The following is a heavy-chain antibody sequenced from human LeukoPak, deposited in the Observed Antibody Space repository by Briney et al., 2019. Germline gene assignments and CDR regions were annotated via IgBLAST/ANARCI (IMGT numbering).Heavy chain of an antibody. Sequence: SETLSLTCTVSGDSISSGSYYWGWLRQPPGKGPEWIGNNRGNTYFNPSLKSRVIISVDTSKNQFSLKLTSVTAADTAVYYCARAHRLVLHYFDSWGQGTLVTVSS. V-gene: IGHV4-39*07. CDR2: NRGNT. D-gene: IGHD2-15*01. CDR3: ARAHRLVLHYFDS. CDR1: GDSISSGSYY. J-gene: IGHJ4*02.